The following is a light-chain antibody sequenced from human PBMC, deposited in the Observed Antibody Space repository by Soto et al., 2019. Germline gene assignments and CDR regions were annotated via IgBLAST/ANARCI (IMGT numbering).Light chain of an antibody. J-gene: IGKJ1*01. CDR1: QSISSW. CDR2: AAS. V-gene: IGKV1-27*01. Sequence: DIPVVPSSSTRPASVGDRVTITGRAGQSISSWLAWYQQKPGKVPKLLIYAASTLKSGVPSRFSGSGSGTDFTLTISSLQPEDVATYYCQKYNSYSRSFGQGTKVDIK. CDR3: QKYNSYSRS.